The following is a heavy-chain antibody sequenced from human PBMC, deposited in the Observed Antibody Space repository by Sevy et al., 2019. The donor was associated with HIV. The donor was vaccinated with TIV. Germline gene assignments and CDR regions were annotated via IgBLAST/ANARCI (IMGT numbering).Heavy chain of an antibody. Sequence: GGSLRLSCAASGFGFGSSWMTWVRQAPGKGLEWVAGINPDGSEKYYLDSVKGRFTFSRDNAKNSLYLQMNSLRAEDTAMYYCARSSYYSFDYWGLGTLVTVSS. CDR1: GFGFGSSW. CDR2: INPDGSEK. D-gene: IGHD3-22*01. CDR3: ARSSYYSFDY. V-gene: IGHV3-7*03. J-gene: IGHJ4*02.